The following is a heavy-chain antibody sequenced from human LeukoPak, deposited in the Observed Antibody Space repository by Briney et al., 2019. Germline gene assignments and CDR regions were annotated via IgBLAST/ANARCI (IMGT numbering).Heavy chain of an antibody. Sequence: GGSLRLSCAASGFTVSSNYMSWVRQAPGKGLEWVSVIYSGGSTYYADSVKGRFTISRDNSKNTLYLQMNSLRAEDTAVYCCARGGRDITMVRGLIPDWYFDLWGRGTLVTVSS. CDR3: ARGGRDITMVRGLIPDWYFDL. CDR1: GFTVSSNY. D-gene: IGHD3-10*01. V-gene: IGHV3-53*01. CDR2: IYSGGST. J-gene: IGHJ2*01.